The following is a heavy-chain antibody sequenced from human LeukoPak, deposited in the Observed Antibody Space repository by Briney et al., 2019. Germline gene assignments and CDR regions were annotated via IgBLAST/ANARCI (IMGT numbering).Heavy chain of an antibody. J-gene: IGHJ4*02. D-gene: IGHD3-3*01. V-gene: IGHV4-59*05. CDR2: IYYSGST. Sequence: SETLSLTCTVSGGSISSYYWSWIRQPPGKGLEWIGSIYYSGSTYYNPSLKSRVTISVDTSKNQFSLKLSSVTAADTAVYYCASCTIFGVVYCDYWGQGTLVTVSS. CDR1: GGSISSYY. CDR3: ASCTIFGVVYCDY.